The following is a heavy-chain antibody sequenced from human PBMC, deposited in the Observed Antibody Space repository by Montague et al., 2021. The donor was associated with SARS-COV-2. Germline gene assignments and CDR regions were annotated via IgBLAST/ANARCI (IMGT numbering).Heavy chain of an antibody. D-gene: IGHD2-2*01. J-gene: IGHJ5*02. CDR1: GGSISSSSYY. V-gene: IGHV4-39*01. Sequence: SETLSLTCTVSGGSISSSSYYWGWIRQPPGKGLEWMGSIYYSGSTYYNPSLKSRVTISVDTSKNQFSLKLSSVTAADTAVYYCARQGDQLLLEYWFDPWGQGTLVTVSS. CDR2: IYYSGST. CDR3: ARQGDQLLLEYWFDP.